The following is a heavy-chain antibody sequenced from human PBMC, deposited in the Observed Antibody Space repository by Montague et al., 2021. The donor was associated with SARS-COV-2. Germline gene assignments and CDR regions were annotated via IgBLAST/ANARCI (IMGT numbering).Heavy chain of an antibody. Sequence: SETLSLTCAVYGGSFNAHSWSWLRQSPGKGLEWIGEINHRGSTTYMSSLKSRVTMSVDTSKNQFSLKMSSVTAADTAIYYCARGGLAGGNYDIWSFSYTSPLDYWGQGTQVTVSS. CDR2: INHRGST. J-gene: IGHJ4*02. CDR1: GGSFNAHS. D-gene: IGHD3-3*01. CDR3: ARGGLAGGNYDIWSFSYTSPLDY. V-gene: IGHV4-34*01.